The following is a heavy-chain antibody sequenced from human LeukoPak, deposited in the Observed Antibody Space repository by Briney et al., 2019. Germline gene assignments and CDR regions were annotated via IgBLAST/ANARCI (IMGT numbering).Heavy chain of an antibody. D-gene: IGHD3-22*01. Sequence: GGSLRLSCAASGFTFSSYNMNWVRQAPGKGLEWVSSISSSSNYIYYADSVKGRFTISRDNAKNSLYLQMNSLRAEDTAVYYCARDYDSSGYYDYWGQGTLVTVSP. J-gene: IGHJ4*02. CDR3: ARDYDSSGYYDY. CDR1: GFTFSSYN. V-gene: IGHV3-21*01. CDR2: ISSSSNYI.